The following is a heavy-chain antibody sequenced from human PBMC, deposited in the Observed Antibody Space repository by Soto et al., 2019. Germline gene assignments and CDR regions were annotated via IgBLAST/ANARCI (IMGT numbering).Heavy chain of an antibody. J-gene: IGHJ5*01. Sequence: PGGSLRLSCAASGFAFNNAWMTWVRQAPGKGLEWVGRIKSKADGGTTDYAAPVKGRFTISRDDSQNTLYLQMHSLKTEDTAVYYCASGYYRFDSWGQGTLVTVSS. V-gene: IGHV3-15*01. CDR2: IKSKADGGTT. D-gene: IGHD3-3*01. CDR1: GFAFNNAW. CDR3: ASGYYRFDS.